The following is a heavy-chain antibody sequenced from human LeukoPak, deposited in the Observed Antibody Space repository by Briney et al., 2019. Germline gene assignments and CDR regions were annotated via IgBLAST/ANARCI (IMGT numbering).Heavy chain of an antibody. CDR1: GGSISSYY. CDR2: IYTSGST. Sequence: SETLSLTCTASGGSISSYYWSWIRQPAGKGLEWVGRIYTSGSTNYNASLKSRVTMSVDTSENQFPLKLMSVTAADTAVYYCARGDYYNSSGTYYFDYWGQGTLVTVSS. D-gene: IGHD3-22*01. V-gene: IGHV4-4*07. CDR3: ARGDYYNSSGTYYFDY. J-gene: IGHJ4*02.